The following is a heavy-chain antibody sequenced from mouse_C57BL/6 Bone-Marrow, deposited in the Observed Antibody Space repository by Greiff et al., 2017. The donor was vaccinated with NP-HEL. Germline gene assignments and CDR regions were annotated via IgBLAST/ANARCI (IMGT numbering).Heavy chain of an antibody. J-gene: IGHJ2*01. CDR3: ARDFIYYGSGDDY. CDR1: GYTFTSYW. V-gene: IGHV1-53*01. Sequence: VQLQQPGTELVKPGASVKLSCKASGYTFTSYWMHWVKQRPGQGLEWIGNINPSNGGTNYNETFKSKATLTVDTSSITAYMQLSSLTSEDSAVYYCARDFIYYGSGDDYWGQGTTLTVAS. D-gene: IGHD1-1*01. CDR2: INPSNGGT.